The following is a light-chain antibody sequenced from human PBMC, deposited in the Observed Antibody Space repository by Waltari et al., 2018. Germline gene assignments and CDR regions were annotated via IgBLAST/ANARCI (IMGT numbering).Light chain of an antibody. Sequence: SVLHGDGKSYLCGYLQKTGQSPQLLINGVSSRFSGVPDRFSGSVSGTDFTLKISRVEAEDVGVYYCMQGIHLPLTFGGGTNVEIK. CDR2: GVS. J-gene: IGKJ4*01. CDR1: SVLHGDGKSY. CDR3: MQGIHLPLT. V-gene: IGKV2-29*02.